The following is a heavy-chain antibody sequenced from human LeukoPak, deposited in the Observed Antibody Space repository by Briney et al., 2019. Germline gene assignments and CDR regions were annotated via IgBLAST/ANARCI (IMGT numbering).Heavy chain of an antibody. J-gene: IGHJ4*02. CDR3: ARPGSAPYFF. Sequence: GGSLRLSCAASGFTFSMYWMHWLRQAPGKGLVWVSHINSDGSSKNYADSVKGRFTISRDNAKKTLYLQMNSLRAEDTAVYYCARPGSAPYFFWGQGTLVTVSS. CDR1: GFTFSMYW. D-gene: IGHD1-14*01. CDR2: INSDGSSK. V-gene: IGHV3-74*01.